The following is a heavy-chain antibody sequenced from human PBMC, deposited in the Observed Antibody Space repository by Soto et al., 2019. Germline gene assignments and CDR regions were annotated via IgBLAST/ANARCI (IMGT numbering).Heavy chain of an antibody. CDR2: SVADSGNT. J-gene: IGHJ4*02. D-gene: IGHD3-10*01. CDR3: ARVAGYGSGSSHFDI. V-gene: IGHV1-18*01. CDR1: GYTFSTYG. Sequence: QVQLVQSGAEVTKPGASVKVSCKTSGYTFSTYGLSWVRQAPGQGLEWMGWSVADSGNTIYARKFQGRVTVTTDRSTSTGYMEIRSLTSDDTALYFCARVAGYGSGSSHFDIWGQGTLVIVSS.